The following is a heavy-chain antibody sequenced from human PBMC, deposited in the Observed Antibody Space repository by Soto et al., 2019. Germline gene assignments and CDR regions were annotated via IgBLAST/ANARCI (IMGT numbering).Heavy chain of an antibody. J-gene: IGHJ6*02. CDR2: TYYRSKWYS. V-gene: IGHV6-1*01. CDR1: GASVSSNSAA. Sequence: HPLSLTCDISGASVSSNSAAWNWIRKSPSRGLEWLGRTYYRSKWYSDYAMFVKGRNTITPDTSQNQFSLQLNSVTPEDTAVYYCARVSSSSGCLKSDYYSYGMDVWGQGTTVTAFS. CDR3: ARVSSSSGCLKSDYYSYGMDV. D-gene: IGHD6-19*01.